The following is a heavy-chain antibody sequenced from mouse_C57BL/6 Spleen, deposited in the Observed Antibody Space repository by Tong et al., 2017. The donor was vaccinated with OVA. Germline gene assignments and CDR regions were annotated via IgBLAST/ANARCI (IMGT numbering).Heavy chain of an antibody. V-gene: IGHV5-4*01. CDR1: GFTFSSYA. Sequence: EVQLQESGGGLVKPGGSLKLSCAASGFTFSSYAMSWVRQTPEKRLEWVATISDGGSYTYYPDNVKGRFTISRDNAKNNLYLQMSHLKSEDTAMYYCARDRGAAQAFAYWGQGTLVTVSA. CDR3: ARDRGAAQAFAY. CDR2: ISDGGSYT. D-gene: IGHD3-2*02. J-gene: IGHJ3*01.